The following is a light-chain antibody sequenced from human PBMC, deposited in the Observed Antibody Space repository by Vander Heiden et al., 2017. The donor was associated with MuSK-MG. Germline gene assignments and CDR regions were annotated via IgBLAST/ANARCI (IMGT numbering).Light chain of an antibody. CDR2: GAS. Sequence: IPMTQSPSSLSASVGDRVTITCRASQSISRYLHWYQQKPGKAPKLLIYGASSLQSGVPARFSGSGSGTDFTLTISSLQPEDFATYYCQQSYRPPQTFGPGTKVDIK. CDR3: QQSYRPPQT. CDR1: QSISRY. V-gene: IGKV1-39*01. J-gene: IGKJ3*01.